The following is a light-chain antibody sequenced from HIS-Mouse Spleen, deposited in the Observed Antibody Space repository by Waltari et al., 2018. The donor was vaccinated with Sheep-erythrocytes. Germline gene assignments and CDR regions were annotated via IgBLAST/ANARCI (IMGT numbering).Light chain of an antibody. J-gene: IGLJ2*01. CDR3: GTWDSSLSAVV. Sequence: QSVLTQPPSVSAAPGQKVTISCSGSSSNIGNNYVSWYQQLPGTAPKLLIYDNNKRPSGIPDRFSGSKSGTSATLGMTGLRTGDEADYYCGTWDSSLSAVVFGGGTKLTVL. CDR2: DNN. V-gene: IGLV1-51*01. CDR1: SSNIGNNY.